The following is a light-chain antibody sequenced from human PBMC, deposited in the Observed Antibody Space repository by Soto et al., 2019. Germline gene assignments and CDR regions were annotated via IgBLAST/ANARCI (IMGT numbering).Light chain of an antibody. J-gene: IGKJ2*01. Sequence: EIVMTQSPDTLSVSPGERATLSCRASQSVSSNLAWYKQKPGQAPRLLIYGASTRATGIPARFSGSGSGTDFTLTISGLQSEDFAVYYCQQYNNWRRTFGQGTKWEIK. CDR2: GAS. CDR1: QSVSSN. CDR3: QQYNNWRRT. V-gene: IGKV3-15*01.